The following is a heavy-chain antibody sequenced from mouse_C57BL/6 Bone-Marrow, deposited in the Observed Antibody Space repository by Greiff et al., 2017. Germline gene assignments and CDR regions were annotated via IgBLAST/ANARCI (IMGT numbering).Heavy chain of an antibody. V-gene: IGHV3-6*01. Sequence: VQLQESGPGLVKPSQSLSLTCSVTGYSITSGYYWNWIRQFPGNKLEWMGYISYDGSNNYNPSLKNRISFTRDTSKNQFFLKLNSVTTEDTATYYCARVGEFYAMDYWGQGTSVTVSS. CDR2: ISYDGSN. CDR3: ARVGEFYAMDY. D-gene: IGHD3-3*01. CDR1: GYSITSGYY. J-gene: IGHJ4*01.